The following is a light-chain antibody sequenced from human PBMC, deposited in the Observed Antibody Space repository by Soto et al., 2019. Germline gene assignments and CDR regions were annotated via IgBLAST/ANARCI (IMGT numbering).Light chain of an antibody. J-gene: IGKJ3*01. Sequence: DIQMTQSPSSLSASIGDRVTITCQASQDIKKYLSWYQQKPGRDPKPLIYGGSNLEAGVPSRFSGRGYGTEFTLAITSLQPEDIATYYCQHYDNLPPFSFGPGTKV. V-gene: IGKV1-33*01. CDR2: GGS. CDR3: QHYDNLPPFS. CDR1: QDIKKY.